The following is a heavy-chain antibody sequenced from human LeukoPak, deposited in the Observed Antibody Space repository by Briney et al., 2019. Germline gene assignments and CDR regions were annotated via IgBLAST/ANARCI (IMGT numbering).Heavy chain of an antibody. CDR2: IYYSGST. Sequence: PSETLSLTCTVSGGSISSYYWSWIRQPPGKGLEWIGYIYYSGSTNYNPSLKSRVTISVDTSKNQFSLKLSSVTAADTAVYYCARGRIQGYYTPYYFASWGQGTLVTVSS. D-gene: IGHD3-3*01. CDR1: GGSISSYY. CDR3: ARGRIQGYYTPYYFAS. V-gene: IGHV4-59*12. J-gene: IGHJ4*02.